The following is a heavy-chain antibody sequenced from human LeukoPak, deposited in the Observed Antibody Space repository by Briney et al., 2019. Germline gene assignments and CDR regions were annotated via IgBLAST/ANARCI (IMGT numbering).Heavy chain of an antibody. CDR2: ISYDGSNA. J-gene: IGHJ4*02. D-gene: IGHD3-16*01. CDR3: ARELCCDGGRYFDY. Sequence: PGRSLRLSCAASAFTFSSFAMHWVRQAPGKGLEWVAVISYDGSNAYYANSVKGRFTISRDNSKNTLYLQMNGLRPEDTAVYYCARELCCDGGRYFDYWGQGTLVTVSS. CDR1: AFTFSSFA. V-gene: IGHV3-30*01.